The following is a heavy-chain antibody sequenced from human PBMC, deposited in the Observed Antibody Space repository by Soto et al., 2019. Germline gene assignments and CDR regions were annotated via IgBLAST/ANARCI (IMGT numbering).Heavy chain of an antibody. CDR1: GFTFTRYS. CDR2: ISSTTNYI. Sequence: KPGGSLRLSCAASGFTFTRYSMNWVRQAPGKGLEWVSSISSTTNYIYYGDSMKGRFTISRDNAKNSLYLEMNSLRAEDTAVYYCPRESEDLTSNFDYWGQGTLVTVSS. V-gene: IGHV3-21*06. CDR3: PRESEDLTSNFDY. J-gene: IGHJ4*02.